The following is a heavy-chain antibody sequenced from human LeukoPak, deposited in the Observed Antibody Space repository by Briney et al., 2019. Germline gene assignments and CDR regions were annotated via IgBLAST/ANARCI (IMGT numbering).Heavy chain of an antibody. D-gene: IGHD5-18*01. V-gene: IGHV4-34*01. J-gene: IGHJ4*02. CDR1: GGSFSGYY. Sequence: SETLSLTCAVYGGSFSGYYWSWIRQPPEKGLEWIGEINHSGSTNYNPSLKSRVTISVDTSKNQFSLKLSSVTAADTAVYYCASTLRRQWIQLYYWGQGTLVTVSS. CDR3: ASTLRRQWIQLYY. CDR2: INHSGST.